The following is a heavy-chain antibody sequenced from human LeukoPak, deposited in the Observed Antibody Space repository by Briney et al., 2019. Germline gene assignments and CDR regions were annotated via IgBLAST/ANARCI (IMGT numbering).Heavy chain of an antibody. CDR2: INPNSGGT. D-gene: IGHD6-13*01. V-gene: IGHV1-2*04. CDR3: ARAPRSGSWYWGDYYYYGMDV. CDR1: GYTFTGYY. Sequence: ASVKVSCKASGYTFTGYYMHWVRQAPGQGLEWMGWINPNSGGTNYAQKFQGWVTMTRDTSISTAYMELSRLRSDDTAVYYCARAPRSGSWYWGDYYYYGMDVWGQGTTVTVSS. J-gene: IGHJ6*02.